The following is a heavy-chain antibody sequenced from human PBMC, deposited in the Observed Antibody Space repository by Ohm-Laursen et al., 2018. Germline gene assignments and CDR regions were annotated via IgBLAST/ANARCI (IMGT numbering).Heavy chain of an antibody. D-gene: IGHD1-26*01. Sequence: SETLSLTCTVSGGSISSYYWSWIRQPPGKGLEWIGYIYYSGSTNYNPSLKSRVTISVDTSKNQFSLKLSPVTAADTAVYYCAGRATRFDYWGQGTLVTVSS. CDR3: AGRATRFDY. CDR1: GGSISSYY. V-gene: IGHV4-59*01. J-gene: IGHJ4*02. CDR2: IYYSGST.